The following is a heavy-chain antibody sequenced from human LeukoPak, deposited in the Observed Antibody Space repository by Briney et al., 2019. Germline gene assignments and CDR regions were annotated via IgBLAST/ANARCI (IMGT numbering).Heavy chain of an antibody. CDR3: AKSKTAVTTGYLDY. Sequence: GGSLRLSCAASGFTFDDYTMHWVRQAPGKGLEWVSLISWDGGSTYYADSVRGRFTISRDNSKNSLYLQMNSLRTEDTALYYCAKSKTAVTTGYLDYWGQGTLVTVSS. V-gene: IGHV3-43*01. CDR1: GFTFDDYT. D-gene: IGHD4-17*01. CDR2: ISWDGGST. J-gene: IGHJ4*02.